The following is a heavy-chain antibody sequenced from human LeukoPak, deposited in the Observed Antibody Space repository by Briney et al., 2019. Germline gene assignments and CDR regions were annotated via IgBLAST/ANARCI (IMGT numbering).Heavy chain of an antibody. Sequence: PSETLSLTCAVYGGSFSGFYWSWIRQPPGKGLEWIGEINHSGSTNYNPSLKSRVTISVDTSKNQFSLKLSSVTAADTAGYYCARFPKNSDYYDSSGYYYGFDYWGQGTLVTVSS. CDR1: GGSFSGFY. D-gene: IGHD3-22*01. J-gene: IGHJ4*02. V-gene: IGHV4-34*01. CDR3: ARFPKNSDYYDSSGYYYGFDY. CDR2: INHSGST.